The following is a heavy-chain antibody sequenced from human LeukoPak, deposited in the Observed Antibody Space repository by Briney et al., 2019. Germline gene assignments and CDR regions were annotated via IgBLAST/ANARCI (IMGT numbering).Heavy chain of an antibody. CDR3: ARGRGSGYGAFDI. J-gene: IGHJ3*02. V-gene: IGHV1-2*02. Sequence: ASVKVSCKASGYTFTGYYMHWVRQAPRQGLEWMGWINPNSGGTNYAQKFQGRVTMTRDTSISTAYMELSRLRSDDTAVYYCARGRGSGYGAFDIWGQGTMVTVSS. CDR2: INPNSGGT. D-gene: IGHD6-25*01. CDR1: GYTFTGYY.